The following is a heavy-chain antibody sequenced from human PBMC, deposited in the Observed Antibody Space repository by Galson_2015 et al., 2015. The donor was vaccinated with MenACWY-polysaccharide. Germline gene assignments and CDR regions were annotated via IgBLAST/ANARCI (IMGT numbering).Heavy chain of an antibody. Sequence: SVKVSCKASGYTFTGYSMHWVRQAPGQGLEWMGWIKPNSGRTNYVQEFQGRVTMTRDTSISTAYMELSSLTSDDTAVYYCARDYYDSSNNYYFDSWGQGTLVTVSS. CDR1: GYTFTGYS. D-gene: IGHD3-22*01. CDR2: IKPNSGRT. CDR3: ARDYYDSSNNYYFDS. J-gene: IGHJ4*02. V-gene: IGHV1-2*02.